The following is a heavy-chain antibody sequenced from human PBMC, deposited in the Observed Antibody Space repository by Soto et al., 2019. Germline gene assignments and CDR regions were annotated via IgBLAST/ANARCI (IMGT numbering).Heavy chain of an antibody. CDR3: AREFKPNIAAADY. V-gene: IGHV3-33*01. Sequence: GGSLRLSCAASGFTFSSYGMHWVRQAPGKGLEWVAVIWYDGSNKYYADSVKGRFTITRDNSKNTLYLQMNSLRSEDTAVYYCAREFKPNIAAADYWGQGTLVTVSS. CDR2: IWYDGSNK. J-gene: IGHJ4*02. CDR1: GFTFSSYG. D-gene: IGHD6-13*01.